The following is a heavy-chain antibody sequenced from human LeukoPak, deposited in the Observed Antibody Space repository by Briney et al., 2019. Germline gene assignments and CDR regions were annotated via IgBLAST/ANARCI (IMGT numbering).Heavy chain of an antibody. Sequence: KASETLSLTCTVSGGSISSSSYYWAWIRQPPGRGLDWIGSNYYAGGTYYNPSLKRRVTISVDTSKNQFSLRMSSVTAADTAVYYCARGFGESEYYYYGMDVWGQGTTGTVSS. V-gene: IGHV4-39*01. CDR3: ARGFGESEYYYYGMDV. CDR2: NYYAGGT. D-gene: IGHD3-10*01. CDR1: GGSISSSSYY. J-gene: IGHJ6*02.